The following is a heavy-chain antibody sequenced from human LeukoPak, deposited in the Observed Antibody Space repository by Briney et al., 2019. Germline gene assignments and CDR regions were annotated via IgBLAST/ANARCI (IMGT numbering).Heavy chain of an antibody. CDR1: GASISSGDYY. D-gene: IGHD6-13*01. Sequence: SSETLSLTCTVSGASISSGDYYWSWIRQPPGKGLEGIGYIFYSGSTNYNPSLKSRVTISVDTSKNQFSLKLSSVTAANTAVYYCARLGPAAGTSFNYWGQGTLVTVSS. CDR3: ARLGPAAGTSFNY. J-gene: IGHJ4*02. V-gene: IGHV4-61*08. CDR2: IFYSGST.